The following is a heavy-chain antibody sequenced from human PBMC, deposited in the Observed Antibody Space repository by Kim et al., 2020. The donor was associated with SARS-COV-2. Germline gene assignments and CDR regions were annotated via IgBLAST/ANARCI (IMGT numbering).Heavy chain of an antibody. CDR1: GFTFGGYA. V-gene: IGHV3-23*01. D-gene: IGHD6-19*01. CDR3: AKGIRSAWHDFDS. J-gene: IGHJ4*02. CDR2: ISGSDVNT. Sequence: GGSLRLSCAASGFTFGGYAMSWVRQAPGKGLEWVSTISGSDVNTYYADSVKGRFTISRDNSKNTLYLQMNSLTAEDTAIYYCAKGIRSAWHDFDSWGQGTLVTVSS.